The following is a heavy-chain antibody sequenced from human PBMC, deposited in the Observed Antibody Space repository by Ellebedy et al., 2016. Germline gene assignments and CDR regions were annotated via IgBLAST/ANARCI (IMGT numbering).Heavy chain of an antibody. CDR2: ISAYNGNT. Sequence: ASVKVSCKASGYTFTTYGISWVRQAPGQGLEWMGWISAYNGNTKYAQKLQGRVTMTRDTSTSTAYMELRSLRSDDTAVYYCVRYCSGGRCYPNDYWGQGTLVTVSS. D-gene: IGHD2-15*01. V-gene: IGHV1-18*01. CDR1: GYTFTTYG. J-gene: IGHJ4*02. CDR3: VRYCSGGRCYPNDY.